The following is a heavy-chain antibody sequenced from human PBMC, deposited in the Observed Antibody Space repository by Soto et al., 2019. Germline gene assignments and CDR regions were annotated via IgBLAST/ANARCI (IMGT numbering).Heavy chain of an antibody. Sequence: GGSLRLSCVASGFPFTGYAMSWVRQAPGKGLEWVSAISGHADAPFYADSVKGRFTISRDNAKNTLYLHMNSLRAEDTALYYCANSRVSMVRGLIISPNYWGQGSLVTGSS. D-gene: IGHD3-10*01. CDR3: ANSRVSMVRGLIISPNY. CDR1: GFPFTGYA. CDR2: ISGHADAP. J-gene: IGHJ4*02. V-gene: IGHV3-23*01.